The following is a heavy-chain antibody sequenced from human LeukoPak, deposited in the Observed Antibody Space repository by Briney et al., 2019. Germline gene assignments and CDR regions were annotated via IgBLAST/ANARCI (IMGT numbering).Heavy chain of an antibody. Sequence: ASVKVSCKASGYTFTGYYMHWVRRAPGQGLEWMGWINPNSGGTNYAQKFQGRVTMTRDTSISTAYMELSRLRSDDTAVYYCARGSVSWYSWFDPWGQGTLVTVSS. CDR1: GYTFTGYY. CDR3: ARGSVSWYSWFDP. D-gene: IGHD6-13*01. CDR2: INPNSGGT. V-gene: IGHV1-2*02. J-gene: IGHJ5*02.